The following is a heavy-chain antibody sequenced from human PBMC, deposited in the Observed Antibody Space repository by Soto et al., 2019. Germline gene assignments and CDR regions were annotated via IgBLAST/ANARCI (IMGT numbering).Heavy chain of an antibody. CDR2: IYHSGTT. V-gene: IGHV4-30-4*08. CDR3: ARASVYYCPNSGCGFFFDH. CDR1: GVSIDNGAFY. J-gene: IGHJ4*02. D-gene: IGHD2-8*01. Sequence: QVLLQESGPRLVKPSETLSLTCSVSGVSIDNGAFYWNWIRQFPGKDPELLGYIYHSGTTYYSPSLKSRLSMSIDTAKNQFSLEMTSVTAADTAVYFCARASVYYCPNSGCGFFFDHWGRGALVAVSS.